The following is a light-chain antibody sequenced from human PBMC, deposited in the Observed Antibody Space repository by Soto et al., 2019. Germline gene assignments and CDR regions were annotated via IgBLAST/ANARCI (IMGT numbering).Light chain of an antibody. V-gene: IGKV3-20*01. CDR3: QHYSSSPMYT. J-gene: IGKJ2*01. CDR2: GAS. CDR1: RSFSSVF. Sequence: EVVLTQSPGTLSVFPGERATLSCRASRSFSSVFLAWYQQKPGQAPRLLIYGASSRASGIPDRFSGSGSGTDFTLTINRVEPEDFALYYCQHYSSSPMYTFGQGTKLEIK.